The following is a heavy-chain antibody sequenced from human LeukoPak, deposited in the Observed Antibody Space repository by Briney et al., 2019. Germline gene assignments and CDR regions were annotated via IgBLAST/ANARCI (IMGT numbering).Heavy chain of an antibody. D-gene: IGHD3-10*02. CDR3: AELGITMIGGV. Sequence: GGSLRLSCAASGFTFSSYGMSWVRQAPGKGLQWVSAISGSGGSTYYADSVKGRFTISRDNSKNTLYLQMNSLRAEDTAVYYCAELGITMIGGVWGKGTTVTISS. CDR2: ISGSGGST. V-gene: IGHV3-23*01. CDR1: GFTFSSYG. J-gene: IGHJ6*04.